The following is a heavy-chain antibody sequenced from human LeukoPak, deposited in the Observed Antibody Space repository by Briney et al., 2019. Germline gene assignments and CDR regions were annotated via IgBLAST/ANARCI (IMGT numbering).Heavy chain of an antibody. D-gene: IGHD7-27*01. Sequence: GGSLRLSCAASGFTFGSYPMHWVRQAPGKGLEWVAVISYDGKVKYYLDSVKGRFTISRDDSKNTLYLQMDSLRPEDTAVYHCARDPVRGAGDCFDFWGQGTVVTVSS. CDR1: GFTFGSYP. V-gene: IGHV3-30*04. CDR3: ARDPVRGAGDCFDF. CDR2: ISYDGKVK. J-gene: IGHJ4*02.